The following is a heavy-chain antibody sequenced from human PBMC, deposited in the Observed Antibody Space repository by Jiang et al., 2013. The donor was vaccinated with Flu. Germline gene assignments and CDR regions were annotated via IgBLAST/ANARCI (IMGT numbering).Heavy chain of an antibody. J-gene: IGHJ6*02. CDR1: GFTFSSYA. Sequence: GFTFSSYAMHWVRQAPGKGLEWVAVISYDGSNKYYADSVKGRFTISRDNSKNTLYLQMNSLRAEDTAVYYCARDGDYDFWSGLSSDYGMDVWGQGTTVTVSS. V-gene: IGHV3-30-3*01. CDR3: ARDGDYDFWSGLSSDYGMDV. D-gene: IGHD3-3*01. CDR2: ISYDGSNK.